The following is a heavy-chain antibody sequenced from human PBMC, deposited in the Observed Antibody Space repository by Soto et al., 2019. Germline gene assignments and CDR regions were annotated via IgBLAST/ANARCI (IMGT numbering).Heavy chain of an antibody. J-gene: IGHJ1*01. CDR2: INAGNGNT. CDR3: ARVTDYFDTIGYSREYSQL. Sequence: GASVKVSCKASGYTFTSAAMHWLRQAAGQRPEWMGWINAGNGNTKYSQKFQGRVTITRDISASTVYMEMSSPRSEDTAVYFCARVTDYFDTIGYSREYSQLCGQGTLVTVST. CDR1: GYTFTSAA. D-gene: IGHD3-22*01. V-gene: IGHV1-3*01.